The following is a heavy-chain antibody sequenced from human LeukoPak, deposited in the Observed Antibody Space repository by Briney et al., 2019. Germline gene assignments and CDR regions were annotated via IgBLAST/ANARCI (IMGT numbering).Heavy chain of an antibody. CDR3: ARSGNYYDSRGYHGAFDM. Sequence: SETLSLTCAVSGGSITSGDSSWSWIRQPPGKGLEWIGNIYHTGSTYYNPSLKSRVTISKDTSKNQVSLTLTSVTAADTALYYCARSGNYYDSRGYHGAFDMWGQGTLVTVSS. CDR2: IYHTGST. D-gene: IGHD3-22*01. J-gene: IGHJ3*02. CDR1: GGSITSGDSS. V-gene: IGHV4-30-2*01.